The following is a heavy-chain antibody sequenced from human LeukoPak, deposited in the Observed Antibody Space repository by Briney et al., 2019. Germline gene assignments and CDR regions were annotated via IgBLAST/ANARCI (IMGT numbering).Heavy chain of an antibody. CDR3: ARGWSGSYNDAFDI. Sequence: RASVTVSCKASGGTFSSYAISWVRQAPGQGLEWMGRIIPILGIANYAQKFQGRVTITADKSTSTAYMELSSLRSEDTAVYYCARGWSGSYNDAFDIWGQGTMVTVSS. J-gene: IGHJ3*02. D-gene: IGHD1-26*01. CDR1: GGTFSSYA. V-gene: IGHV1-69*04. CDR2: IIPILGIA.